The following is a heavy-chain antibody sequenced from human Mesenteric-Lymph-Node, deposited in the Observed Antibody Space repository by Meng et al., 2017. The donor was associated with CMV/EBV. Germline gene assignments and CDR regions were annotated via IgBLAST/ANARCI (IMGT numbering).Heavy chain of an antibody. Sequence: GSLRLSCAVYGGSFSGYYWSWIRQPPGKGLEWIGEINHSGSTNYNPSLKSRVTISVDTSKNQFSLKLSSVTAADTAVYYCARGSLSGYRPYCSSTSCYRPFDYWGQGTLVTVSS. CDR1: GGSFSGYY. V-gene: IGHV4-34*01. CDR2: INHSGST. CDR3: ARGSLSGYRPYCSSTSCYRPFDY. D-gene: IGHD2-2*01. J-gene: IGHJ4*02.